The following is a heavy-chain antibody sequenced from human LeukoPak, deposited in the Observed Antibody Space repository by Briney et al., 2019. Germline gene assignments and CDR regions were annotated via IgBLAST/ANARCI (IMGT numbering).Heavy chain of an antibody. V-gene: IGHV3-48*01. CDR1: GFTFSTYT. J-gene: IGHJ4*02. D-gene: IGHD3-22*01. Sequence: PGGSLRLSCAASGFTFSTYTMTWVRQAPGKGLECISYISSSIRTIYYADSVKGRFTISRDNAKNSLYLQMNGLRAEDTAVYYCARVYDSSGYLVGSFDYWGQGTLVTVSS. CDR2: ISSSIRTI. CDR3: ARVYDSSGYLVGSFDY.